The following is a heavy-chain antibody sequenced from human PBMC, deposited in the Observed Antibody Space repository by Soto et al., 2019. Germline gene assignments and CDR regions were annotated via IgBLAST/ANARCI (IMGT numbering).Heavy chain of an antibody. CDR1: CGSIISSSYY. Sequence: DTLSLTCTVSCGSIISSSYYWGWIRQPPGKGLEWIGSIYYSGSTYYNPSLKSRVTISVDTSKNQFSLKLSSVTAADTAVYYCARQAAGSIYYYAYYGMDVWGQGTTVTVSS. D-gene: IGHD6-13*01. CDR2: IYYSGST. CDR3: ARQAAGSIYYYAYYGMDV. V-gene: IGHV4-39*01. J-gene: IGHJ6*02.